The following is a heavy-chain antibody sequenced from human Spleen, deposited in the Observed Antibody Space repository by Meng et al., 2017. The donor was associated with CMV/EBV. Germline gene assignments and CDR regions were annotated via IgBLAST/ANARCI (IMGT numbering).Heavy chain of an antibody. CDR1: GFTFSSYW. CDR2: IKQDGSEK. V-gene: IGHV3-7*01. CDR3: AREKLLGNYYYGMDV. D-gene: IGHD2-15*01. Sequence: GESLKISCAASGFTFSSYWMSWVRQAPGKGLGWVANIKQDGSEKYYVDSVKGRFTISRDNAKNTLYLQMNSLRAEDTAVYYCAREKLLGNYYYGMDVWGQGTTVTVSS. J-gene: IGHJ6*02.